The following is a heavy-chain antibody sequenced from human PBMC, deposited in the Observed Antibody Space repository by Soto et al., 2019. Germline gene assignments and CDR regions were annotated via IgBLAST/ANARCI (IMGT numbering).Heavy chain of an antibody. Sequence: QVQLVQSGAEVKKPGASVKVSCKASGYTFTSYAMHWVRQAPGQRLEWMGWINAGNGNTKYSQKFQGRVTITRDTSASTAYMELSNLRSEDTAVYYCARDPATYYDNHLPVDYWGQGTLVTVSS. D-gene: IGHD3-9*01. CDR1: GYTFTSYA. V-gene: IGHV1-3*01. CDR2: INAGNGNT. J-gene: IGHJ4*02. CDR3: ARDPATYYDNHLPVDY.